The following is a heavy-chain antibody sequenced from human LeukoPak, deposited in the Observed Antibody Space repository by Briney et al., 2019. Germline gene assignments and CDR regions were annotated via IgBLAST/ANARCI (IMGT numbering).Heavy chain of an antibody. J-gene: IGHJ5*02. CDR2: INHSGST. CDR1: GGSFSGYY. Sequence: PSETLSLTCAVYGGSFSGYYWSWIRQPPGKGLEWIGEINHSGSTNYNPSLKSRVTISVDTSKNQFSLKLSSVTAADTAVYYCARGPRITMVRGVYWFGPWGQGTLVTVSP. D-gene: IGHD3-10*01. V-gene: IGHV4-34*01. CDR3: ARGPRITMVRGVYWFGP.